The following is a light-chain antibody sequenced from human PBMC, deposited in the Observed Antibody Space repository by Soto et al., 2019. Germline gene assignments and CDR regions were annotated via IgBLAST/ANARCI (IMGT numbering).Light chain of an antibody. Sequence: EIVLTQSPGTLSLSPGERATLSCRSSQSVSSNYLAWYQHKPDQAPRLVIYDVSGRATGIPNRFSGSGSGSDFTLTISRLEPEDLAVYYCQQYGSSPTFGQGTKVEIK. CDR2: DVS. CDR3: QQYGSSPT. V-gene: IGKV3-20*01. J-gene: IGKJ1*01. CDR1: QSVSSNY.